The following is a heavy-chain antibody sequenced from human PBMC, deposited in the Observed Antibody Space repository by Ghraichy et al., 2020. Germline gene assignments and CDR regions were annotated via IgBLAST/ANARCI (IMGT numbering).Heavy chain of an antibody. V-gene: IGHV4-59*01. D-gene: IGHD1-7*01. CDR2: IYYSGST. Sequence: SETLSLTCTVSGGSISSYYWSWIRQPPGKGLEWIGYIYYSGSTNYNPSLKSRVTISVDTSKNQFSLKLSSVTAADTAVYYCARITGTTRGYYFDYWGQGTLVTVSS. J-gene: IGHJ4*02. CDR1: GGSISSYY. CDR3: ARITGTTRGYYFDY.